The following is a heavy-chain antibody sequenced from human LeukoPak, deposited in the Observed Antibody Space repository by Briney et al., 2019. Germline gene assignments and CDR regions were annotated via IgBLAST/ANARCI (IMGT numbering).Heavy chain of an antibody. Sequence: GGSLRLSCAASGFTLRSYAMNWVRQAPGEGLEWVSAISGSDGNTYYADSVKGRITISRDDSKNTLYLQMNRLRAEDTALYYCAKAATFYYGSDLWGQGILVAVSS. V-gene: IGHV3-23*01. CDR3: AKAATFYYGSDL. CDR1: GFTLRSYA. J-gene: IGHJ4*02. CDR2: ISGSDGNT. D-gene: IGHD3-10*01.